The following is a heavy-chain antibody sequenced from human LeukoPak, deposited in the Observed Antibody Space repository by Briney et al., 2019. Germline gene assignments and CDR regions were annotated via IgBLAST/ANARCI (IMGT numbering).Heavy chain of an antibody. J-gene: IGHJ4*02. CDR1: GFSFSRYA. CDR2: ISGSGDRT. CDR3: AKGGVYCSITSCYRSDY. D-gene: IGHD2-2*01. Sequence: PGGSLRLSCAASGFSFSRYAMSWVRQAPGKGVEWVCDISGSGDRTYYADSVKGRLTISRDNSKNTLYLQMNNLRAEDTAVYYCAKGGVYCSITSCYRSDYWGQGTLVTVSS. V-gene: IGHV3-23*01.